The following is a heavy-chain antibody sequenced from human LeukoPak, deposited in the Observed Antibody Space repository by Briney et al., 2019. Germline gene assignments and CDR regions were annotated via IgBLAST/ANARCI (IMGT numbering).Heavy chain of an antibody. Sequence: GGCQRPACAASGFTFRNYAMHWVRQAPGKGLEWVAFILFDGSNKYYADSVKGRFSISRDNSKNTVYLQMNSLRGEDTAVYYCAKRPDRPDGCSGLSYACFIDGGRKGTTVTVSS. J-gene: IGHJ6*03. CDR1: GFTFRNYA. V-gene: IGHV3-30*02. CDR2: ILFDGSNK. CDR3: AKRPDRPDGCSGLSYACFIDG. D-gene: IGHD2-15*01.